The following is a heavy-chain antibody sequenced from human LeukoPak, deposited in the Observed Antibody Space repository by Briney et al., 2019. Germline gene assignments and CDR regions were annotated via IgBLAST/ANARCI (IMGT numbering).Heavy chain of an antibody. CDR1: GYSFTSYW. V-gene: IGHV5-51*01. CDR3: AIDRNSEGLAFDY. CDR2: IYPGDSDT. Sequence: RGESLKISCKGSGYSFTSYWIGWVRQMPGKGLEWMGIIYPGDSDTRYSPSFQGQVTISADRSISTAYLQWSSLKASDTAMYYCAIDRNSEGLAFDYWGQGTLVTVSS. D-gene: IGHD4-23*01. J-gene: IGHJ4*02.